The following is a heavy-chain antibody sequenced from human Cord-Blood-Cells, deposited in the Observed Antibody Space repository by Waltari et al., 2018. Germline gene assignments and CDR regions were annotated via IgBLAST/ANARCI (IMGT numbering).Heavy chain of an antibody. V-gene: IGHV3-15*01. CDR2: MKSRTDGGTT. J-gene: IGHJ5*02. CDR3: TPEYSSSS. CDR1: GFTFSNAW. D-gene: IGHD6-6*01. Sequence: EVQLVESGGGLVKPGGSLRLSCAASGFTFSNAWMSWVRQAPGKGLGGVGRMKSRTDGGTTDYAAPVKGRFTISRDDSKNTLYLQMNSLKTEDTAVYYCTPEYSSSSWGQGTLVTVSS.